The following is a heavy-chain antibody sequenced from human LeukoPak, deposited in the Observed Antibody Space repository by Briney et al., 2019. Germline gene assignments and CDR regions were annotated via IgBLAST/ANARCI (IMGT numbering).Heavy chain of an antibody. J-gene: IGHJ6*03. V-gene: IGHV3-30*02. CDR2: IRYDGSNK. CDR1: GFTFSSYG. CDR3: AKSNIVGATLVDYYYYMDV. Sequence: GGSLRLSCAASGFTFSSYGMHWVRQAPGKGLEWVAFIRYDGSNKYYADSVKGRFTISRDNSKNTLYLQMNSLRAEDAAVYYCAKSNIVGATLVDYYYYMDVWGKGTTVTVSS. D-gene: IGHD1-26*01.